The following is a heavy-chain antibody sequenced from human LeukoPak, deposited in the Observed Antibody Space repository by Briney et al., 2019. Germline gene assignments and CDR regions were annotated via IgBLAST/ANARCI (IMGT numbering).Heavy chain of an antibody. CDR2: IYHSGST. V-gene: IGHV4-38-2*01. Sequence: SETLSLTCAVSGYSISSGYYWGWIRQPPGKGLEWIGSIYHSGSTYYNPSLKSRVTISVDTSKNQFSLKLSSVTAADTAVYYCARWHGYSSSWSQNAFDIWGQGTMVTVSS. D-gene: IGHD6-13*01. J-gene: IGHJ3*02. CDR1: GYSISSGYY. CDR3: ARWHGYSSSWSQNAFDI.